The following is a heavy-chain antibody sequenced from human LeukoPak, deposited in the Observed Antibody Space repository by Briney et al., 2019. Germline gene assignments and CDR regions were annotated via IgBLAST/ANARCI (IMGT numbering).Heavy chain of an antibody. V-gene: IGHV3-23*01. CDR2: VSGSASNT. Sequence: GGSLRLSCAASGFTFINYAMSWVRQATGKGVEWVSTVSGSASNTYYADSVKGRFTISRDNSKTTLYLQMNSLRADDTAVYYCAKGFQTYGELSFDVWGQGTFVAVSS. J-gene: IGHJ4*02. CDR3: AKGFQTYGELSFDV. D-gene: IGHD4-17*01. CDR1: GFTFINYA.